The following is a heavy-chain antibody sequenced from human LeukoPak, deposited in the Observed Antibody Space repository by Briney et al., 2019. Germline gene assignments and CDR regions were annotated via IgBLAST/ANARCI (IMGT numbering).Heavy chain of an antibody. CDR1: GYTLTELS. CDR2: IIPIFGTA. D-gene: IGHD6-19*01. CDR3: AREYSSGWYYFDY. J-gene: IGHJ4*02. V-gene: IGHV1-69*13. Sequence: ASVKVSCKVSGYTLTELSMHWVRQAPGQGLEWMGGIIPIFGTANYAQKFQGRVTITADESTSTAYMELSSLRSEDTAVYYCAREYSSGWYYFDYWGQGTLVTVSS.